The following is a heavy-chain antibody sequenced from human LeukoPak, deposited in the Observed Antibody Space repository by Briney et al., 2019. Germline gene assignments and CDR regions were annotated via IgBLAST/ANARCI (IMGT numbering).Heavy chain of an antibody. D-gene: IGHD5-24*01. Sequence: GAPRLSFAASGFPFSSYAMSWVRPAPGKGLEGVSAIIGSGGSTYYSDSVKGRFTISRDNSKNTLYLQMNSLRAEDTAVYYCAKGWLRFPFDYWGQGTLVTVSS. CDR1: GFPFSSYA. J-gene: IGHJ4*02. V-gene: IGHV3-23*01. CDR2: IIGSGGST. CDR3: AKGWLRFPFDY.